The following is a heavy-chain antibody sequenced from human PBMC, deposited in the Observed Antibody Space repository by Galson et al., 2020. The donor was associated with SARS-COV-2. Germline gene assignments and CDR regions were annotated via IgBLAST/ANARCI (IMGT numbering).Heavy chain of an antibody. D-gene: IGHD6-19*01. V-gene: IGHV3-30*04. Sequence: GGSLRLSCAASGFTFSSYAMHWVRQAPGKGLEWVAVISYDGSNKYYADSVKGRLTISRDNSKNTLYLQMNRLRAEDTAVYYCARDRSGWYGWTHYFDYWGQGTLVTVSS. CDR2: ISYDGSNK. J-gene: IGHJ4*02. CDR3: ARDRSGWYGWTHYFDY. CDR1: GFTFSSYA.